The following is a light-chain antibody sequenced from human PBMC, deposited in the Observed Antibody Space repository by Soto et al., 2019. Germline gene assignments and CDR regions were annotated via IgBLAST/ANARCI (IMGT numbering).Light chain of an antibody. V-gene: IGKV1-27*01. CDR3: AEYNSVPL. CDR2: AAS. CDR1: QGISNY. Sequence: DIQMTQSPSSLSASVGDRVTITCRASQGISNYIAWYQQKQGKAHKLLIYAASTLQSGIPSRFSASGSGRDFTVTISSLPLEDVATYSCAEYNSVPLFSPGTKVHSK. J-gene: IGKJ3*01.